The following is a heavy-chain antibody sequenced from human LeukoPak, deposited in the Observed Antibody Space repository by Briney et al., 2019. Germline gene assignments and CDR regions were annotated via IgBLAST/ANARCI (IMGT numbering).Heavy chain of an antibody. CDR3: AKGDAVVAAAGYFDY. CDR1: GFTFSSYG. CDR2: IRYDGSNK. V-gene: IGHV3-30*02. J-gene: IGHJ4*02. Sequence: GGSLRLSCAASGFTFSSYGMHWDRQAPGKGLEWVAFIRYDGSNKYYADSVKGRFTISRDNSKNTLYPQMNSLRAEDTAVYYCAKGDAVVAAAGYFDYWGQGTLVTVSS. D-gene: IGHD2-2*01.